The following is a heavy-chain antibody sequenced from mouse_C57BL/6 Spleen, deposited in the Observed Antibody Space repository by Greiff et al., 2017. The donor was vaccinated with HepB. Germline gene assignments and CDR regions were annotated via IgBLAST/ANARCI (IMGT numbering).Heavy chain of an antibody. CDR2: ISSGGSYT. V-gene: IGHV5-6*01. CDR3: ARHDYDVGFRYCFDY. J-gene: IGHJ2*01. Sequence: EVKLVESGGDLVKPGGSLKLSCAASGFTFSSYGMSWVRQTPDKRLEWVAIISSGGSYTYYPNSVKGRFTISRDNAKNTLYLQMSSLKSEDTAMYYCARHDYDVGFRYCFDYWGQGTTLTVSS. D-gene: IGHD2-4*01. CDR1: GFTFSSYG.